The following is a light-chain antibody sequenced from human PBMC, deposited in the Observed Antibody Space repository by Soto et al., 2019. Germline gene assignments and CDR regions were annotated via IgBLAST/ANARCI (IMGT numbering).Light chain of an antibody. V-gene: IGKV1-39*01. CDR1: QSIRGY. J-gene: IGKJ2*03. Sequence: DIQMPQSPSSLSASVGDRVTITCRASQSIRGYLNWFQQKPGKAPKFLIYAASTLQSGVPSRFSGSGSGTDFTRTISSLQPEEFAAYYWQHCCSTPYRFGQGTKLEIK. CDR2: AAS. CDR3: QHCCSTPYR.